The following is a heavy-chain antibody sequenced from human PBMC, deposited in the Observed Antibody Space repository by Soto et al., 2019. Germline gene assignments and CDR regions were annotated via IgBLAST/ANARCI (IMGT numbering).Heavy chain of an antibody. CDR2: IIPIFGTA. Sequence: GASVKVSCKASGGTFSSYAISWVRQAPGQGLEWMGGIIPIFGTANYAQKFQGRVTITADESTSTAYMELSSLRSEDTAVYYCARHPRGYYYDSSGYYWGNAFDIWGQGTMVTVSS. V-gene: IGHV1-69*13. D-gene: IGHD3-22*01. CDR3: ARHPRGYYYDSSGYYWGNAFDI. CDR1: GGTFSSYA. J-gene: IGHJ3*02.